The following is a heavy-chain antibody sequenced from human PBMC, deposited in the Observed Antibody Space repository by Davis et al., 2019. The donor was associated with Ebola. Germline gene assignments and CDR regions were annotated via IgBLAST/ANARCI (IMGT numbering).Heavy chain of an antibody. CDR3: ARERYSSSWYWFDP. Sequence: AASVKVSCKASGYIFTSYAMHWVRQAPGQRLEWMGWINAGNGNTKYSQKFQGRVTITRDTSASTAYMELSSLRSEDTAVYYCARERYSSSWYWFDPWGQGTLVTVSS. J-gene: IGHJ5*02. CDR1: GYIFTSYA. CDR2: INAGNGNT. V-gene: IGHV1-3*01. D-gene: IGHD6-13*01.